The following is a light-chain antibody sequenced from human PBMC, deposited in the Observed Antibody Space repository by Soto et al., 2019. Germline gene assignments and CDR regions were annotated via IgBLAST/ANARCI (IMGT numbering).Light chain of an antibody. CDR1: QGISSY. CDR3: QQPISFPIT. Sequence: AIRMTQSPSSLSASTGDRVTITCRASQGISSYLAWYQQKPGKAPKLLIYAASTLQSGVPSRFSGSGSGTDFTLTISCLQSEDFGTYYCQQPISFPITFGQGTRLEI. V-gene: IGKV1-8*01. J-gene: IGKJ5*01. CDR2: AAS.